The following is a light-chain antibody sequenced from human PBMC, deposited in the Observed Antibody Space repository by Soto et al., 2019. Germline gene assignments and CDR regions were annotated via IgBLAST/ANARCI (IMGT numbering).Light chain of an antibody. CDR3: SSYAGSNNYV. CDR2: EVC. CDR1: SSDVGAHNF. Sequence: QSALTQPPSASGSPGQSVTISCTGTSSDVGAHNFVSWHQQHPGKAPKLMIYEVCKRPSGVPDRFSGSKSGNTASLTVSGLQAEDEADYYCSSYAGSNNYVFGPGTKVTVL. J-gene: IGLJ1*01. V-gene: IGLV2-8*01.